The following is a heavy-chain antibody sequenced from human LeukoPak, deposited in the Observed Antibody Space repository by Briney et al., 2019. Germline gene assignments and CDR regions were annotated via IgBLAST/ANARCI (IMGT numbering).Heavy chain of an antibody. CDR1: GFSFSGYG. CDR3: AALHAGTFVDY. Sequence: GGSLRLSCAASGFSFSGYGMHWVRQVPGKGLEWVAFIRYDGITKFYIDSVKGRFAISRDNSKNTLSLQMNSLRTEDTAVYYCAALHAGTFVDYWGQGTLVTVSS. D-gene: IGHD3-10*01. J-gene: IGHJ4*02. V-gene: IGHV3-30*02. CDR2: IRYDGITK.